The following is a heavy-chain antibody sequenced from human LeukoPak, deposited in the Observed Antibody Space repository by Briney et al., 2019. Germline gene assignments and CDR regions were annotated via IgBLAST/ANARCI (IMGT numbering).Heavy chain of an antibody. J-gene: IGHJ3*02. CDR2: IYYSGST. CDR1: GGSISSYY. Sequence: SETLSLTCTVSGGSISSYYWSWIRQPPGKGLELIGYIYYSGSTNYNPSLKSRVTISVDTSKNQFSLKLSSVTAADTAVYYCARGYSYGQKPFNDIWGQGTMVTVSS. V-gene: IGHV4-59*01. CDR3: ARGYSYGQKPFNDI. D-gene: IGHD5-18*01.